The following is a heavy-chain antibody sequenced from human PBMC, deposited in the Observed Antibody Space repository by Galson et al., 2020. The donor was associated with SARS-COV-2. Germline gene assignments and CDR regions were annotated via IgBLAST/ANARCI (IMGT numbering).Heavy chain of an antibody. CDR3: ARVSPSKAVTTRDDAFDI. J-gene: IGHJ3*02. V-gene: IGHV4-61*09. CDR2: IYTSGST. D-gene: IGHD4-17*01. Sequence: SETLSLTCTVSGGSISSGSYYWSWIRQPAGKGLEWIGHIYTSGSTNYNPSLKSRVTISVDTSKNQFSLKLSSVTAADTAVYYCARVSPSKAVTTRDDAFDIWGQGTMVTVSS. CDR1: GGSISSGSYY.